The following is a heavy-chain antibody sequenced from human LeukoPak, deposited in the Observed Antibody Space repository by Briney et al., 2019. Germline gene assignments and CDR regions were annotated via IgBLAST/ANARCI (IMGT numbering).Heavy chain of an antibody. V-gene: IGHV4-34*01. CDR1: GGSFGGYY. CDR2: INHSGST. CDR3: ARGYSGSYLY. J-gene: IGHJ4*02. D-gene: IGHD1-26*01. Sequence: PSETLSLTXAVYGGSFGGYYWSWIRQSPGKGLEWIGEINHSGSTNYNPSLKSRVTISVDTSKNQFSLKLSSVTAADTAVYYCARGYSGSYLYWGQGTLVTVSS.